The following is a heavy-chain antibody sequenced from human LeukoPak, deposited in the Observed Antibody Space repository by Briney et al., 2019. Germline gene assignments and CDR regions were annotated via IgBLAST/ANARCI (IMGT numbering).Heavy chain of an antibody. D-gene: IGHD3-3*01. CDR1: GFTFSSYW. Sequence: GGSLRLSCAASGFTFSSYWMHWVRQAPGKGLVWVSRINSDGSSTSYADSVRGRFTISRVNAKNTLYLQMNSLRAEDTAVYYCASTPSYDFWSGKYRAPDYWGQGTLVTVSS. J-gene: IGHJ4*02. CDR2: INSDGSST. CDR3: ASTPSYDFWSGKYRAPDY. V-gene: IGHV3-74*01.